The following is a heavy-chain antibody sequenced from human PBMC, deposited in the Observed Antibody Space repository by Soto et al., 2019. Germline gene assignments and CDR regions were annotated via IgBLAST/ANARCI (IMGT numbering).Heavy chain of an antibody. D-gene: IGHD4-17*01. V-gene: IGHV4-34*01. CDR3: ARGHGDSMWQVSYYYYMDV. CDR2: INHSGST. J-gene: IGHJ6*03. Sequence: SETLSLTCAVYGGSFSGYYWSWIRQPPGEGLEWIGEINHSGSTNYNPSLNSRVTISVDTSKNQFSLNLSSVTAADTAMYYCARGHGDSMWQVSYYYYMDVWGKGTTVTVSS. CDR1: GGSFSGYY.